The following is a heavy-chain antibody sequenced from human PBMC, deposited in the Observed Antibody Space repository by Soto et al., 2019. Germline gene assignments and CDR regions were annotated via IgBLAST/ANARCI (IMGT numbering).Heavy chain of an antibody. CDR1: EFTLRNYA. CDR3: AKDRDSSSWYYFDF. Sequence: GGSLRLSCAASEFTLRNYAMSWVRQAPGKGLEWVSGISNSGGRTYYADSVKGRFTISRDNSKNTLYLHMSSLRAEDTAVYYCAKDRDSSSWYYFDFWGRGTLVTVSS. J-gene: IGHJ4*01. CDR2: ISNSGGRT. V-gene: IGHV3-23*01. D-gene: IGHD6-13*01.